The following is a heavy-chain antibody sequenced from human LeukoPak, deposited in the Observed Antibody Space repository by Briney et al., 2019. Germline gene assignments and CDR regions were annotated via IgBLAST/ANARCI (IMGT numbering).Heavy chain of an antibody. J-gene: IGHJ5*02. CDR1: GYSISSGYY. CDR2: IYHSGST. Sequence: PSETLSLTCAVSGYSISSGYYWGWIRQPPGKGLGWIGSIYHSGSTYYNPSLKSRVTISVDTSKNQFSLKLSSVTAADTAVYYCARHRPSGSYLDPWGQGTLVTVSS. CDR3: ARHRPSGSYLDP. D-gene: IGHD1-26*01. V-gene: IGHV4-38-2*01.